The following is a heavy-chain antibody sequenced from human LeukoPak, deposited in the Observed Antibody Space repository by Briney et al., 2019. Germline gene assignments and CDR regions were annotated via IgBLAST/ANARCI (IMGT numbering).Heavy chain of an antibody. CDR3: ARDYKYAFDN. V-gene: IGHV3-48*01. CDR2: IGIDSGNT. J-gene: IGHJ4*02. D-gene: IGHD5-24*01. CDR1: GFTFSDYS. Sequence: PGGSLRPFCAASGFTFSDYSMNWVRQAPAKGLEWISYIGIDSGNTNYADSVKGRFTISGDKAKNSLYLQMNSLRVEDTAMYYCARDYKYAFDNSGQGTLVTVSS.